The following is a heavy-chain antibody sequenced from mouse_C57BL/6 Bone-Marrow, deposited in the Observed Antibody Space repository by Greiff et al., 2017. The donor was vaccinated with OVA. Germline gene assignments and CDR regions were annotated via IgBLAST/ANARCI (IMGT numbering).Heavy chain of an antibody. CDR3: ARGWLLYYAMDY. CDR2: ISDGGSYT. Sequence: EVQVVASGGGLVKPGGSLKLSCAASGFTFSSYAMSWVRQTPEKRLEWVATISDGGSYTYYPDNVKGRFTISRDNAKNNLYLQMSHLKSEDTAMYYCARGWLLYYAMDYWGQGTSVTVSS. V-gene: IGHV5-4*01. CDR1: GFTFSSYA. D-gene: IGHD2-3*01. J-gene: IGHJ4*01.